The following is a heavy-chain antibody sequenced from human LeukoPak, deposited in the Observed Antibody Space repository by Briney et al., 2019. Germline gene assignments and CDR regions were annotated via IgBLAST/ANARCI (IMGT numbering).Heavy chain of an antibody. Sequence: GGSLRLSCAASGFTFSSYWMSWVRQAPGKGLEWVANIKRDGSDKYYVGSVEGRFTISRDNDKNSLYLQMNSLRAEDTAVYYCARDGYDILTGYPFDYWGQGTLVTVSS. CDR1: GFTFSSYW. D-gene: IGHD3-9*01. CDR3: ARDGYDILTGYPFDY. V-gene: IGHV3-7*03. CDR2: IKRDGSDK. J-gene: IGHJ4*02.